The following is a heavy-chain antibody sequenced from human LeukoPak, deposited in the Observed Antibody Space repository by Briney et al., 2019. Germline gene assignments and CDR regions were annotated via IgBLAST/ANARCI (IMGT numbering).Heavy chain of an antibody. CDR2: ISYDGDNE. CDR1: GFTFSSFG. Sequence: GGSLRLSCAASGFTFSSFGMHWVRQAPGMGLEWVALISYDGDNEYYADSVKGRFTISRDNSKNTLYLQMNSLRTEDTAVYYCAREFEATSNRGIIAYWGQGTLVTVSS. J-gene: IGHJ4*02. CDR3: AREFEATSNRGIIAY. V-gene: IGHV3-30*03. D-gene: IGHD1-14*01.